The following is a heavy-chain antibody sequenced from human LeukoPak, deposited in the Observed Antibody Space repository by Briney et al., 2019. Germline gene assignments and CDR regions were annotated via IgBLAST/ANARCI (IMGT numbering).Heavy chain of an antibody. J-gene: IGHJ6*03. V-gene: IGHV3-23*01. CDR2: ISGSGGST. CDR3: AKAPKGGFTMGYYYMDV. CDR1: GFTVSSYA. D-gene: IGHD3-3*01. Sequence: GGSLRLSCAASGFTVSSYAMSWVRQAPGKGLEWVSSISGSGGSTYYADSVKGRFTISRDNSKNTLYLQMNSLRAEDTAVYYCAKAPKGGFTMGYYYMDVWGKGTTVTVSS.